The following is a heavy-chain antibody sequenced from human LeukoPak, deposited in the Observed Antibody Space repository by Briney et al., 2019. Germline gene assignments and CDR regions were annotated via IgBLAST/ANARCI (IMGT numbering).Heavy chain of an antibody. CDR3: ARQAISITIFGVVIAYFDY. CDR2: IYYSGST. D-gene: IGHD3-3*01. CDR1: GGSISSSSYY. J-gene: IGHJ4*02. V-gene: IGHV4-39*01. Sequence: PSETLSLTCTVSGGSISSSSYYWGWIRQPPGKGLEWIGRIYYSGSTYYNPSLKSRVTISVDTSKNQFSLKLSSVTAADTAVYYCARQAISITIFGVVIAYFDYWGQGTLVTVSS.